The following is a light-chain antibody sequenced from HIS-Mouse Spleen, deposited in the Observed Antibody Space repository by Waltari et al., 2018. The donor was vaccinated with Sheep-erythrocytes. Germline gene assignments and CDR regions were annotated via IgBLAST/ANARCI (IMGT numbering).Light chain of an antibody. CDR3: AAWDDSLNGYV. J-gene: IGLJ1*01. Sequence: QSVLTQPPSASGTPGQRVTISCSGSSPTIRSNTGNWYQQLPGTAPKLLIYSINQRPSGVPDRFSGSKSGTSASLAISGLQSEDEADYYCAAWDDSLNGYVFGTGTKVTVL. CDR1: SPTIRSNT. V-gene: IGLV1-44*01. CDR2: SIN.